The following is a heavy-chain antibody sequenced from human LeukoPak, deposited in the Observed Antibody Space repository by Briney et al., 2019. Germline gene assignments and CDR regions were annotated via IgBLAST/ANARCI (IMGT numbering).Heavy chain of an antibody. CDR3: ATDLYGDFHY. J-gene: IGHJ4*02. CDR1: GYTLTELS. D-gene: IGHD4-17*01. V-gene: IGHV1-24*01. CDR2: FDREDGET. Sequence: ASVRVSCKVPGYTLTELSMHWGRQAPGKGGGWMGGFDREDGETIYAQKVQGRVTMNEDTSTETAYMELSSLRSENTAVYYCATDLYGDFHYWGQGTLVTVPS.